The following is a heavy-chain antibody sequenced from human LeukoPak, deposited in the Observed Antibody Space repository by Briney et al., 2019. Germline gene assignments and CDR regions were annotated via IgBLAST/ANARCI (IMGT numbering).Heavy chain of an antibody. CDR3: ARGYSGYANFDY. J-gene: IGHJ4*02. Sequence: GGSLRLSCAASGFTFSSYSMIWLRQAPGKGLEWVSSSSSSYIYYADSVKGRFTISRDNAKNSLYLQMNSLRAEDTAVYYCARGYSGYANFDYWGQGTLVTVSS. CDR2: SSSSYI. D-gene: IGHD5-12*01. V-gene: IGHV3-21*01. CDR1: GFTFSSYS.